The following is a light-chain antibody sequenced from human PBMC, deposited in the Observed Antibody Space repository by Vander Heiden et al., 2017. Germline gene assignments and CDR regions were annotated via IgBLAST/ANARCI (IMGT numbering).Light chain of an antibody. J-gene: IGLJ1*01. Sequence: QSALPQLPSASRPPGQSVTISCTGTSNDVGGYDYVSWYQQHPGKAPKLIISEVTKRPSGVPDRFSGSKSGNTASLTVSGLQAEDEADYYCNSYAGTKTFVFGTGTKVSV. V-gene: IGLV2-8*01. CDR2: EVT. CDR3: NSYAGTKTFV. CDR1: SNDVGGYDY.